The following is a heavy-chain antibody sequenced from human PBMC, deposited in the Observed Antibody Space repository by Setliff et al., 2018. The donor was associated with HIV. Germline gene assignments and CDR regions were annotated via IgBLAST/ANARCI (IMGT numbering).Heavy chain of an antibody. CDR1: GGSISSYY. V-gene: IGHV4-59*08. J-gene: IGHJ4*02. CDR2: IYSSGST. Sequence: PSETLSLTCTVSGGSISSYYWSWIRQPPGKGLEWLGHIYSSGSTNYNPSLKSRVTISVDTSKNQFSLKLSSVTAADTAVYYCAGHSPSDYWGQGTLVTVSS. CDR3: AGHSPSDY.